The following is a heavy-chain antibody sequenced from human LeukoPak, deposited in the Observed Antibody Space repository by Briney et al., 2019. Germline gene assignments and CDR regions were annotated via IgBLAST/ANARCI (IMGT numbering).Heavy chain of an antibody. D-gene: IGHD1-26*01. CDR2: INPNSGRT. CDR3: ARDLGASDY. Sequence: ASVKVSCKDSGYTFTGYYMHWVRQAPGQGLEWMGRINPNSGRTNYAQKFQGRVTMPRATYISTAYMELSRLRSDDTAVYYCARDLGASDYWGQGTLVTVSS. V-gene: IGHV1-2*06. CDR1: GYTFTGYY. J-gene: IGHJ4*02.